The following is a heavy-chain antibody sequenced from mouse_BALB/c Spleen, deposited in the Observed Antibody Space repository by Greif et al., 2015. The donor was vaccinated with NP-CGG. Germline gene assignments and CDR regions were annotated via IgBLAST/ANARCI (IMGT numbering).Heavy chain of an antibody. CDR1: GYTFTDYY. J-gene: IGHJ4*01. CDR2: IYPGCGNT. V-gene: IGHV1-84*02. CDR3: ARRTGTEAMDY. Sequence: VQGVESGPELVKPGASVKISCKASGYTFTDYYINWVKQKPGQGLEWIGWIYPGCGNTKYNEKFKGKATLTVDTSSSTAYMQFSSLTSEDTAVYFCARRTGTEAMDYWGQGTSVTVSS. D-gene: IGHD4-1*01.